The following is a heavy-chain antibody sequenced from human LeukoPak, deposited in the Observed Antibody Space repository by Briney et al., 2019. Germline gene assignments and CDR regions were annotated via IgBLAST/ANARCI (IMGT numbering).Heavy chain of an antibody. CDR1: GFTFSSYA. V-gene: IGHV3-30*04. CDR2: ISYDGRNK. D-gene: IGHD4-17*01. CDR3: ARDHDYGDYRAAFDI. Sequence: GGSLRLSCAASGFTFSSYAMHWVRQAPGKGLEWVAVISYDGRNKYYADSVKGRFTISRDNSKNTLCLQMNSLRAEDTAVYYCARDHDYGDYRAAFDIWGQGTMVTVSS. J-gene: IGHJ3*02.